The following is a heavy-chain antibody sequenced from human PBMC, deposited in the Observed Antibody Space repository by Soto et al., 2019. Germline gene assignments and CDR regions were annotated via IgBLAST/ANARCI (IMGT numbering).Heavy chain of an antibody. Sequence: ASVKVSCKASGYTFTGYFMHWVRQAPGQGLEWMGWINPNSGDTNYPQKFQGWVTMTRDTSINTAYMEVSRLSSDDTAVYYCAREVAGGMDVWGQGTTVTVSS. CDR1: GYTFTGYF. J-gene: IGHJ6*02. CDR2: INPNSGDT. CDR3: AREVAGGMDV. V-gene: IGHV1-2*04.